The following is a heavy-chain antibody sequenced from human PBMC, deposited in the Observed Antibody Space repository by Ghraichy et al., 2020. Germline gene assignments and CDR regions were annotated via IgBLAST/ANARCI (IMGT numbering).Heavy chain of an antibody. CDR2: INADGSTT. D-gene: IGHD1-14*01. V-gene: IGHV3-74*01. Sequence: GGSLRLSCAASGFTFSTYWMHWVRQAPGRGLVWVSRINADGSTTDYADSVKGRFTISRDNARNTLYLQMNSLRAEDTAVYYCATAGQFRFDNWGQGTRVTVSS. J-gene: IGHJ4*02. CDR1: GFTFSTYW. CDR3: ATAGQFRFDN.